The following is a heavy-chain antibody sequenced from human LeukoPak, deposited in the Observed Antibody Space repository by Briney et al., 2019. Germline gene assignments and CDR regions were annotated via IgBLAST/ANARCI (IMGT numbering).Heavy chain of an antibody. Sequence: SETLSLTCAVYGGSFSGYYWSWIRQPPGKGLEWIGEINHSGSTNYNPSLKSRVTISVDTSKNQFSLKLSSVTAADTAVYYCAREAVIYSSYYFDYWGQGTLVTVSS. J-gene: IGHJ4*02. CDR1: GGSFSGYY. CDR2: INHSGST. D-gene: IGHD3-22*01. V-gene: IGHV4-34*01. CDR3: AREAVIYSSYYFDY.